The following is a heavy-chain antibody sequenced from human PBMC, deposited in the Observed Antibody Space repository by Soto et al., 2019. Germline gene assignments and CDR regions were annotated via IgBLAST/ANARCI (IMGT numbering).Heavy chain of an antibody. Sequence: SETLSLTCTVSGGSISSYYWSLLRQPPGKGLEWIGEINHSGSTNYNPSLKSRVTISVDTSKNQFSLKLSSVIAADTAVYYCARGRIVLVPAAKYNWFDPWGQGTLVTVSS. J-gene: IGHJ5*02. CDR1: GGSISSYY. D-gene: IGHD2-2*01. CDR2: INHSGST. V-gene: IGHV4-34*01. CDR3: ARGRIVLVPAAKYNWFDP.